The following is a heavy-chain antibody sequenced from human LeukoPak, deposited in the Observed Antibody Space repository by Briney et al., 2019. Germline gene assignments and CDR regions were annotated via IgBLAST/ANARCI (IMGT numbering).Heavy chain of an antibody. J-gene: IGHJ3*02. D-gene: IGHD3-3*01. V-gene: IGHV3-7*01. CDR2: IKQDGSEK. CDR3: ARGGATTFGLWGNAFDI. Sequence: GGSLRLSCAASGFTFNHYWMTWVRQAPGKGLEWVANIKQDGSEKYYVDSVKGRFTISRDNAKNSLYLQMNSLRAEDTAVYYCARGGATTFGLWGNAFDIWGQGTMVTVSS. CDR1: GFTFNHYW.